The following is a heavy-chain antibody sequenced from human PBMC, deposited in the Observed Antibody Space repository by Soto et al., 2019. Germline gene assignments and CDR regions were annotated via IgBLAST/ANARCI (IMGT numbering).Heavy chain of an antibody. V-gene: IGHV3-30*18. Sequence: GGSLRLSCAASGFTFSSYGMHWVRQAPGKGLEWVAVISYDGSNKYYADSVKGRFTISRDNSKNTLYLQMNSLRAEDTAVYYCAKKRLDYWGQGTLVTVSS. D-gene: IGHD6-25*01. CDR2: ISYDGSNK. CDR1: GFTFSSYG. CDR3: AKKRLDY. J-gene: IGHJ4*02.